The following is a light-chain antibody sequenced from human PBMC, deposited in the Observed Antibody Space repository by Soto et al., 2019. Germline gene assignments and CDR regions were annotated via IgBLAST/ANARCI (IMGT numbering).Light chain of an antibody. J-gene: IGKJ1*01. CDR3: QQYGSSPRT. Sequence: EIVLTQSPVTLSLSPGERATLCSRASQSVSSYLAWYQQKPGQAPRLLIYDASNRATGIPDRFSGSGSGTDFSLTISRLEAEDFAVYYCQQYGSSPRTFGQGTKVDI. V-gene: IGKV3-20*01. CDR2: DAS. CDR1: QSVSSY.